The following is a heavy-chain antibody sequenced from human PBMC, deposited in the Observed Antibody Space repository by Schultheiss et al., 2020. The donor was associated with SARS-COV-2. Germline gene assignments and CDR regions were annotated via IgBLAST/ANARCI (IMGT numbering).Heavy chain of an antibody. V-gene: IGHV4-30-4*01. CDR3: ARDRYYDFWSGDKGGY. J-gene: IGHJ4*02. D-gene: IGHD3-3*01. CDR2: IYYSGST. Sequence: SETLSLTCTVSGGSISSGDYYWSWIRQPPGKGLEWIGYIYYSGSTYYNPSLKSRVTISVDTSKNQFSLKLSSVTAADTAVYYCARDRYYDFWSGDKGGYWGQGTLVTVSS. CDR1: GGSISSGDYY.